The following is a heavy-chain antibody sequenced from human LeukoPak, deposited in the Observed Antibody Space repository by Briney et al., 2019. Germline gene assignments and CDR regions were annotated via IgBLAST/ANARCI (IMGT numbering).Heavy chain of an antibody. CDR3: ARGSHEVGRAAYDY. J-gene: IGHJ4*02. CDR2: MNPNSGNT. V-gene: IGHV1-8*02. Sequence: ASVKVSCKASGYTFTGYYMHWVRQAPGQGLEWMGWMNPNSGNTGYAQKFQGRVTMTRNTSISTAYMELSSLRSEDTAVYYCARGSHEVGRAAYDYWGQGTLVTVSS. D-gene: IGHD3-10*01. CDR1: GYTFTGYY.